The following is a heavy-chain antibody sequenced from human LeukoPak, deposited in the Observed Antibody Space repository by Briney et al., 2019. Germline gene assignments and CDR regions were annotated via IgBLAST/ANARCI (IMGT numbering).Heavy chain of an antibody. D-gene: IGHD5-18*01. V-gene: IGHV1-69*04. J-gene: IGHJ6*02. Sequence: SVQVSCKTSGGTFSTSAITWVRQAPGQGLEWMGRIIPVLNITTYAQRFQGRVTITADTSKSTVYMELSSLRSEETAVYYCARDQGLTAPPPYGLDVWGQGTTVIVSS. CDR3: ARDQGLTAPPPYGLDV. CDR1: GGTFSTSA. CDR2: IIPVLNIT.